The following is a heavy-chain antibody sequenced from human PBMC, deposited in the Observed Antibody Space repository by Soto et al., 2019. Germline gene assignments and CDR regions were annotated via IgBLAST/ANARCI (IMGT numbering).Heavy chain of an antibody. V-gene: IGHV4-39*01. J-gene: IGHJ4*02. CDR1: GGSISSSSYY. CDR3: ARHNIVLMVYAHHTHFDY. CDR2: IYYSGST. Sequence: PSETLSLTCTVSGGSISSSSYYWGWIRQPKGKGLEWIGSIYYSGSTYYNPSLKSRVTISVDTSKNQFSLKLSSVTAADTAVYYCARHNIVLMVYAHHTHFDYWGQGTLVTVSS. D-gene: IGHD2-8*01.